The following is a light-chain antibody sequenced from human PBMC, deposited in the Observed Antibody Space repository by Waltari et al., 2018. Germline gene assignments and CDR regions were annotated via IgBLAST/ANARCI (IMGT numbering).Light chain of an antibody. V-gene: IGKV3-20*01. J-gene: IGKJ2*01. Sequence: VLTQSPGTLSLSPGERATLSCRASQSITKKFFAWYQQKPGQSTRLLIYGASRRAAGIPDGFSGSGSGTDCTLTISRLEPEDSAVYYCQQYGSSVMYTFGQGTKLEIK. CDR3: QQYGSSVMYT. CDR1: QSITKKF. CDR2: GAS.